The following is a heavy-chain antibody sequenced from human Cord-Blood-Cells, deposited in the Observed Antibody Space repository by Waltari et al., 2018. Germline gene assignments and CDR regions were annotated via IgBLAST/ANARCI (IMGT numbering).Heavy chain of an antibody. J-gene: IGHJ4*02. CDR2: INWNGGST. CDR1: GFTFDDYG. D-gene: IGHD6-6*01. CDR3: ARARIPFTSEYFDY. V-gene: IGHV3-20*03. Sequence: SGFTFDDYGMSWVRQAPGKGLEWVSGINWNGGSTGYADSVKGRVTISRDNAKNSLYLQMNSLRAEDTALYYCARARIPFTSEYFDYWGQGTLVTVSS.